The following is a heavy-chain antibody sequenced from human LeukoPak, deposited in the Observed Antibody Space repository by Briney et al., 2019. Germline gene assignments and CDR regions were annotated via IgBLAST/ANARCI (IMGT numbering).Heavy chain of an antibody. D-gene: IGHD3-10*01. CDR2: INPNSGGT. J-gene: IGHJ4*02. CDR3: AVFPYYYGSGSYYTPFDY. CDR1: GGSFSSYA. V-gene: IGHV1-2*06. Sequence: ASVKVSCKASGGSFSSYAINWVRQAPGQGLEWMGRINPNSGGTNYAQKFQGRVTMTRDTSISTAYMELSRLRSDDTAVYYCAVFPYYYGSGSYYTPFDYWGQGTLVTVSS.